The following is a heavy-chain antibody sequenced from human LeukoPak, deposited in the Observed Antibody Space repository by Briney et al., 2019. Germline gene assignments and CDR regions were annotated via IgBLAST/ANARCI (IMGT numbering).Heavy chain of an antibody. CDR2: ISAYNGNT. CDR1: GYTFTSYG. D-gene: IGHD3-3*01. Sequence: ASVKVSCKASGYTFTSYGISWVRQAPGQGLEWMGWISAYNGNTNYAQKLQGRVTMTTDTSTSTAYMELRSLRSDDTAVYYCARDTSWSGCSLGWFDPWGQGTLVTVSS. CDR3: ARDTSWSGCSLGWFDP. J-gene: IGHJ5*02. V-gene: IGHV1-18*01.